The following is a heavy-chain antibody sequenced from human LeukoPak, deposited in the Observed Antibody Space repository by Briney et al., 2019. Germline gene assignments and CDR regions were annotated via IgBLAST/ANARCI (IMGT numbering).Heavy chain of an antibody. D-gene: IGHD3-10*01. CDR1: GGSISRGGYY. CDR3: ARSEETFSYGSGNYYSFDS. Sequence: PSETLSLTCSVSGGSISRGGYYSSWIRQHPAKGLEWIGYIYYSGSTYYNPSLKSRVTISVDTSRNQFYLKLSSVTAAHTALYYCARSEETFSYGSGNYYSFDSWGQGTLVTVSS. CDR2: IYYSGST. J-gene: IGHJ4*02. V-gene: IGHV4-31*03.